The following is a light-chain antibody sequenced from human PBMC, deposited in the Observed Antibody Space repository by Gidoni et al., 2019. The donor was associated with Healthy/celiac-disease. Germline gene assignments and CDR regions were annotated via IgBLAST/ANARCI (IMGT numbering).Light chain of an antibody. CDR3: QAWDSSNVV. CDR2: QDS. V-gene: IGLV3-1*01. J-gene: IGLJ2*01. Sequence: SYQLTQPPSVSVSPGQTASIHRSGEKLGAKYACWYQQKPGQSPVLVIDQDSKRPSGIPERFSGSNSGNTATLTISGTQAMDEADYYCQAWDSSNVVFGGGTKLTVL. CDR1: KLGAKY.